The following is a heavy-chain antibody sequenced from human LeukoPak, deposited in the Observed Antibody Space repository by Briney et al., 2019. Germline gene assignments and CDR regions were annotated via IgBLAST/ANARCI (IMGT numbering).Heavy chain of an antibody. V-gene: IGHV3-7*01. CDR2: IKQDGSEK. D-gene: IGHD2-21*02. CDR1: GFTFSSYW. J-gene: IGHJ4*02. CDR3: ASGGEVVTALKPFDY. Sequence: GGSLRLSCAASGFTFSSYWMSWVRQAPGKGLEGVANIKQDGSEKYYVDSVKGRFTISRDNAKNSLYLQMNSLRAEDTAVYYCASGGEVVTALKPFDYWGQGTLVTVPS.